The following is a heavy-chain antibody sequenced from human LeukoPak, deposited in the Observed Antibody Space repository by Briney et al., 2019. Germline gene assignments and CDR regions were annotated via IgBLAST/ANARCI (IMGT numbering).Heavy chain of an antibody. Sequence: GGSLRLSCAVSGFSFSSYSMNWVRQAPGKGLEWVSSISSSSSYIYYADSVKGRFTISRDNAKNSLYLQMNSLRAEDTAVYYCARAAPGASCDYRGQGTLVTVSS. V-gene: IGHV3-21*01. CDR1: GFSFSSYS. D-gene: IGHD2-2*01. CDR2: ISSSSSYI. J-gene: IGHJ4*02. CDR3: ARAAPGASCDY.